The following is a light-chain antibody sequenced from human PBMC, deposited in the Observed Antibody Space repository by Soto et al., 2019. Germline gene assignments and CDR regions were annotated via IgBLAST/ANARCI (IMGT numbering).Light chain of an antibody. V-gene: IGLV1-44*01. Sequence: LTQPPSASGTPGQRVTISCSGSSSNIGSNTVNWYQQLPGTAPKLLIYSNNQRPSGVPDRFSGSKSGTSASLAISGLQSEDEADYYCAAWDDSLNGRVFGGGTKVTVL. J-gene: IGLJ3*02. CDR3: AAWDDSLNGRV. CDR1: SSNIGSNT. CDR2: SNN.